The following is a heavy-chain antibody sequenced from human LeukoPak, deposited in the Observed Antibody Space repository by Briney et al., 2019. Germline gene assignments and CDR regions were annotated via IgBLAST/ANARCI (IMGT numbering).Heavy chain of an antibody. J-gene: IGHJ4*02. CDR1: GFTVSSNY. V-gene: IGHV3-53*01. Sequence: QPGGFLRLSCAASGFTVSSNYMSWVRQAPGKGLEWVSVIYSGGSTYYADPVKGRFTISRDNSKNTLYLQMNSLRAEDTAVYYCARNGDPRYYFDYWGQGTLVTVSS. CDR3: ARNGDPRYYFDY. CDR2: IYSGGST. D-gene: IGHD4-17*01.